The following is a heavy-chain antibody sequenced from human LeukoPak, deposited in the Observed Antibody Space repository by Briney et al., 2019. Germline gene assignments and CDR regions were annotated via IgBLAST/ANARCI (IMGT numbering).Heavy chain of an antibody. CDR3: ARGRQDDYVWGSYRFFFDY. V-gene: IGHV4-30-2*01. Sequence: SETLSLTCAVSGGSISSGGYSWSWIRQPPGKGLEWIGYIYHSGSTYYNPSLKSRVTISVDRSKNQFSLKLSFVTAADTAVYYCARGRQDDYVWGSYRFFFDYWGQGTLVTVSS. CDR2: IYHSGST. CDR1: GGSISSGGYS. J-gene: IGHJ4*02. D-gene: IGHD3-16*02.